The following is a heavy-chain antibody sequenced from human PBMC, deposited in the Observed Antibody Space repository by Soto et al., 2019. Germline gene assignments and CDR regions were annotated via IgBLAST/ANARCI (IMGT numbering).Heavy chain of an antibody. CDR2: ISYDGSNK. V-gene: IGHV3-30-3*01. CDR3: ARDRWPTNSYGPEVGWYFDY. CDR1: GFTFSSYA. Sequence: QVQLVASGGGVVQPGRSLRLSCAASGFTFSSYAMHWVRQAPGKGLEWVAVISYDGSNKYYADSVKGRFTISRDNSKNTLYLQMNSLRAEDTAVYYCARDRWPTNSYGPEVGWYFDYWGQGTLVTVSS. D-gene: IGHD5-18*01. J-gene: IGHJ4*02.